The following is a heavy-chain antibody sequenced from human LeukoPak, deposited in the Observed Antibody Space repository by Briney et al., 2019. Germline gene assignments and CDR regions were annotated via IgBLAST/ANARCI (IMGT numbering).Heavy chain of an antibody. CDR2: IWYDGRTK. V-gene: IGHV3-33*01. CDR1: GFTFSNYG. D-gene: IGHD6-19*01. Sequence: GGSLRLSCAASGFTFSNYGMHWVRQAPGRGLEWVALIWYDGRTKFHADSVKGRFTISRDNSKNTLFLQMDSLRDEDTAVYYCSREWGRIAVAGGPGYWGQGTRVTVSS. CDR3: SREWGRIAVAGGPGY. J-gene: IGHJ4*02.